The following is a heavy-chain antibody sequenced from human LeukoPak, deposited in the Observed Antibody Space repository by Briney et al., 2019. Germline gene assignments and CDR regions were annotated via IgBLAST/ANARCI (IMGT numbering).Heavy chain of an antibody. CDR1: GYTFTSYY. CDR2: INPSGGST. CDR3: ARDGAAAVSTFDY. Sequence: ASVKVSCKSSGYTFTSYYMHWVRQAPGQGLEWMGIINPSGGSTSYAQKFQGRVNMTRDTSTSTVYMELSSLRSEDTAVYYCARDGAAAVSTFDYWGQGTLVTVSS. V-gene: IGHV1-46*01. D-gene: IGHD6-13*01. J-gene: IGHJ4*02.